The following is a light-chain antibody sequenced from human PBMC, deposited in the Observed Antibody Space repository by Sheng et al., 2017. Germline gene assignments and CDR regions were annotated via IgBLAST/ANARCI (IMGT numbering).Light chain of an antibody. V-gene: IGKV3-11*01. J-gene: IGKJ3*01. CDR3: QQRTSWRVT. CDR1: QSIDPY. CDR2: DTS. Sequence: VLTQSPATLSVSPGGRATLSCRASQSIDPYLAWFQQKPGQTPRLLIYDTSKRATGVPARFSGSGSGADFILTITNLEPEDCAVYFCQQRTSWRVTFGPGT.